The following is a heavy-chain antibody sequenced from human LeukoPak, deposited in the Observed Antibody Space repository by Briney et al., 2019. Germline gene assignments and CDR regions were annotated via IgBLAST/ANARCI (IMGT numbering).Heavy chain of an antibody. CDR3: ARLGYCTGGNCFYFFDY. D-gene: IGHD2-15*01. Sequence: GESLKISCKGSEYSFTNYWIGWVRQMPGGGQEWMGIIYPGDSNTRYSPSFQGQVTISADKSISTAYLQWSSLKASDTAMYYCARLGYCTGGNCFYFFDYWGQGTLLTVSS. CDR1: EYSFTNYW. V-gene: IGHV5-51*01. CDR2: IYPGDSNT. J-gene: IGHJ4*02.